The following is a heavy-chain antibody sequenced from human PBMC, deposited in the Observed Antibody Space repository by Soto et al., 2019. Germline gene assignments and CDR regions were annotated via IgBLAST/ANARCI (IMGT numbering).Heavy chain of an antibody. CDR1: GYTFSIYW. CDR2: IYPGDSDI. J-gene: IGHJ6*02. D-gene: IGHD1-1*01. V-gene: IGHV5-51*01. CDR3: GRHTRNCALAV. Sequence: GESLKISCKGSGYTFSIYWIGWVRQMPGKGLEWMGIIYPGDSDIRYSPSFQGQVTISADKSISTAYLQWSSLKASDTAMYYCGRHTRNCALAVWGHGTTVTVSS.